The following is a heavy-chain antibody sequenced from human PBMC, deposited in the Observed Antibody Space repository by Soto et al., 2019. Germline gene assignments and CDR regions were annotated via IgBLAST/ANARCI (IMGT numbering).Heavy chain of an antibody. J-gene: IGHJ6*02. CDR1: GHTFTSYG. CDR3: ARVGYYYDSSGYGQIYYYYYGMDV. D-gene: IGHD3-22*01. CDR2: ISAYNGNT. Sequence: ASVKVSCKASGHTFTSYGISWVRQAPGQGLEWMGWISAYNGNTNYAQKLQGRVTMTTDTSTSTAYMELRSLRSDDTAVYYCARVGYYYDSSGYGQIYYYYYGMDVWGQGTTVTVSS. V-gene: IGHV1-18*01.